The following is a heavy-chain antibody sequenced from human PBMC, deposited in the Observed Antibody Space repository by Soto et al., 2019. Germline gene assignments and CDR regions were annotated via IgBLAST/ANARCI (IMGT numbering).Heavy chain of an antibody. Sequence: QVQLVESGGGVVQPGRSLRLSCAASGFTFSSYGMHWVRQAPGKGLEWVAIISYDGRNTYYADSVKGRFTISRDNSKNTLYLPMNSLRAEDTSVYYCAKEGGLSGSYYISSSYEYWGQGTLVTVSS. V-gene: IGHV3-30*18. J-gene: IGHJ4*02. CDR3: AKEGGLSGSYYISSSYEY. CDR1: GFTFSSYG. D-gene: IGHD1-26*01. CDR2: ISYDGRNT.